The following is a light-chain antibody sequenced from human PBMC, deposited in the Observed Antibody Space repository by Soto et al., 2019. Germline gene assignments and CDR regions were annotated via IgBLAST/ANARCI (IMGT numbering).Light chain of an antibody. J-gene: IGKJ4*01. CDR1: QSVSNY. CDR3: QQRYNWPPLT. V-gene: IGKV3-11*01. CDR2: DAS. Sequence: EIVLTQSPATMSLSPGERATLSCRASQSVSNYLAWYQQKPGQAPRLLIFDASNRAAGIPARFSGSGSGTDFTLTISDLEPEDFAVYYCQQRYNWPPLTFGGGTKVEVK.